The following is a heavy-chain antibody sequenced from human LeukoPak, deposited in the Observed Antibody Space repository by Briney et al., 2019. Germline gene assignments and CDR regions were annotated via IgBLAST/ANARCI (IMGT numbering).Heavy chain of an antibody. CDR1: GYTLTELS. V-gene: IGHV1-2*06. Sequence: ASVKVSCKVSGYTLTELSMHWVRQAPGQGLEWMGRINPNSGGTNYAQKFQGRVTMTRDTSISTAYMELSRLRSDDTAVYYCARVTSPRAVDYFDYWGQGTLVTVSS. J-gene: IGHJ4*02. CDR2: INPNSGGT. CDR3: ARVTSPRAVDYFDY. D-gene: IGHD3-16*01.